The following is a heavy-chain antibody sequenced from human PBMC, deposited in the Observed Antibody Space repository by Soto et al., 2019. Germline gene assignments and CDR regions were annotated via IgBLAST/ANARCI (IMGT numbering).Heavy chain of an antibody. J-gene: IGHJ4*02. CDR1: GFSFSINGVA. D-gene: IGHD3-10*01. V-gene: IGHV2-5*02. CDR2: IYWDDDQ. CDR3: AHKRDVSRGFKY. Sequence: QITLKESGPTLVKPTQTLTLTCTFSGFSFSINGVAVGWIRQPPGQALEWLALIYWDDDQRYNPSLKNRLTITKDTSRNQVVLTRNNMDPVDTATYYCAHKRDVSRGFKYWGQGTLVTVSS.